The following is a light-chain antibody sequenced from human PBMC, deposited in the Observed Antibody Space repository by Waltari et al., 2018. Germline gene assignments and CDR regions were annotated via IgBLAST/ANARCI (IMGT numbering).Light chain of an antibody. CDR2: DAS. CDR1: QSVSSY. J-gene: IGKJ3*01. V-gene: IGKV3-11*01. CDR3: QQRSNWPT. Sequence: EIVLTQSPATLSLSPGERATLSCRASQSVSSYLAWYQQKPGQAPRLLIYDASNRATGIPARFSGSGSETDFTLTISSLEPEDFAFYYCQQRSNWPTFGPGTKVDIK.